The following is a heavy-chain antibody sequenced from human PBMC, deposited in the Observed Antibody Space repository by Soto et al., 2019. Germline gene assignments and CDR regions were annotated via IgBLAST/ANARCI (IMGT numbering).Heavy chain of an antibody. CDR1: GGSISSSSYY. D-gene: IGHD2-15*01. CDR3: ARRGLVVVAATED. V-gene: IGHV4-39*01. J-gene: IGHJ4*02. CDR2: IYYSGST. Sequence: QLQLQESGPGLVKPSETLSLTCTDSGGSISSSSYYWGWIRQPPGKGLEWIGSIYYSGSTYYNPSLKSRVTISVDTSKNQFSLKLSSVTAADTAVYYCARRGLVVVAATEDWGQGTLVTVSS.